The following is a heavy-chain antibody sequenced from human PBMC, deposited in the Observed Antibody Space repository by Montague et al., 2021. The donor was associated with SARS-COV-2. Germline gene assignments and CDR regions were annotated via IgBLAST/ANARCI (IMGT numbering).Heavy chain of an antibody. V-gene: IGHV4-59*01. Sequence: SETLSLTCTVSGGSINSYYWSWIRQPPGKGLEWIGYIYYSGSTNYNPSLKSRVTISVDTSKNQFSLKLSSVTAADTAVYYCAREVRYYYDSSGPGAFDIWGQGTMVTVSS. CDR2: IYYSGST. J-gene: IGHJ3*02. D-gene: IGHD3-22*01. CDR1: GGSINSYY. CDR3: AREVRYYYDSSGPGAFDI.